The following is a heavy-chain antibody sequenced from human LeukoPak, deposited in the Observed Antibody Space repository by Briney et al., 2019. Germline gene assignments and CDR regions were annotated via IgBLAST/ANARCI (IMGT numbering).Heavy chain of an antibody. Sequence: SETLSLTCSVSGGSISSHYWSWIRQPPRKGLEWIGYLYYSGSTNYNPSLKGRVTISVHTSKDQFSLELSSVTAADTAVYYCVRSNDRDGYNFGYWGQGTLVTVSS. D-gene: IGHD5-24*01. J-gene: IGHJ4*02. V-gene: IGHV4-59*08. CDR1: GGSISSHY. CDR3: VRSNDRDGYNFGY. CDR2: LYYSGST.